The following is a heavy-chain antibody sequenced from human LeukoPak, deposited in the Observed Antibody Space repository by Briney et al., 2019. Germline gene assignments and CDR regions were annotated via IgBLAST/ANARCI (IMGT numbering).Heavy chain of an antibody. CDR3: ARSSYHLRYSSGWYY. CDR2: IIPLLGTA. CDR1: GGTFSSYA. D-gene: IGHD6-19*01. V-gene: IGHV1-69*13. Sequence: SVKVSCKASGGTFSSYAISWVRQAPGQGLEWMGGIIPLLGTANYAQKFQGRVTITADDSTSTAYMELSSLRSEDTAVYYCARSSYHLRYSSGWYYWGQGTLVTVSS. J-gene: IGHJ4*02.